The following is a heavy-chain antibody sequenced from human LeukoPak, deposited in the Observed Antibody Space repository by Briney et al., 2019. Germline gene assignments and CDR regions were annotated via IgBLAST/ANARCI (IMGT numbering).Heavy chain of an antibody. V-gene: IGHV1-2*02. Sequence: GASVKVSCKASGYTFTGYYLHWVRQAPGQGLEWMGWINPNDDGTKSAQKFQGRVTMTKDTSINTAYMELSSLRSDETAMYYCARGLFYYESGSYHRFDYWGLGTLVTVSS. D-gene: IGHD3-22*01. CDR3: ARGLFYYESGSYHRFDY. CDR2: INPNDDGT. CDR1: GYTFTGYY. J-gene: IGHJ4*02.